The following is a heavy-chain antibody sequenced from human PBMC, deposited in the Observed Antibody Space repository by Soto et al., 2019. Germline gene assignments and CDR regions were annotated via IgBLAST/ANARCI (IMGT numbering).Heavy chain of an antibody. CDR1: GGSISSSSYY. Sequence: SETLSLTCTVSGGSISSSSYYWGWIRQPPGKGLEWIGSIYYSGSTYYNPSLKSRVTISVDTSKNQFSLKLSSVTAADTAVYYCARRSLATLTGYCPVDSRGQAPLVT. D-gene: IGHD3-9*01. CDR3: ARRSLATLTGYCPVDS. J-gene: IGHJ4*02. CDR2: IYYSGST. V-gene: IGHV4-39*01.